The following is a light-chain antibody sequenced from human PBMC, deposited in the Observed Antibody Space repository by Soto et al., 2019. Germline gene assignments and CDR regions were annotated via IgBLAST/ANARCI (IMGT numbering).Light chain of an antibody. Sequence: QSVLTQPASVSGSLGQSITISCTGTSSDVGGYKYVSWYQQHPGKAPKLMIYDVSNRPSGVSNRFSGSKSGNTASLTISGLQAEDEADYYCSSYTSSSTLVFGTGT. J-gene: IGLJ1*01. V-gene: IGLV2-14*03. CDR1: SSDVGGYKY. CDR3: SSYTSSSTLV. CDR2: DVS.